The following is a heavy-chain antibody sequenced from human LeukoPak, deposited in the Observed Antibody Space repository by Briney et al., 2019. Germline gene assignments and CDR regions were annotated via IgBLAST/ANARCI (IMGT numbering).Heavy chain of an antibody. CDR1: GGSISSYY. Sequence: SETLSLTCTVSGGSISSYYWNWIRQPPGKGLEWIGCIYYSGSTNYNPSLKSRVTISKDTSKNQFSLTLSSVTAADTAVYFCARSGDSSGSQYFQYRGQGTLVTVSS. CDR3: ARSGDSSGSQYFQY. J-gene: IGHJ1*01. V-gene: IGHV4-59*01. D-gene: IGHD3-22*01. CDR2: IYYSGST.